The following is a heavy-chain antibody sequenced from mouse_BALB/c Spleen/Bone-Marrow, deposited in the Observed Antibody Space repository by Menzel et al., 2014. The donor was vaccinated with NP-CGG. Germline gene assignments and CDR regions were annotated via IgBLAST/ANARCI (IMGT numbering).Heavy chain of an antibody. CDR1: GFTFTDYY. Sequence: EVKLMESGGGLVQPGGSLRLSCATSGFTFTDYYMNWVRQPPGKALEWLGFIRNKASGYTTEYSASVKSRFTISRDNSQNILHLQMNTLRVDDSATYYCARDKGRVFFDYWGQGTTLTVSS. J-gene: IGHJ2*01. CDR2: IRNKASGYTT. CDR3: ARDKGRVFFDY. V-gene: IGHV7-3*02.